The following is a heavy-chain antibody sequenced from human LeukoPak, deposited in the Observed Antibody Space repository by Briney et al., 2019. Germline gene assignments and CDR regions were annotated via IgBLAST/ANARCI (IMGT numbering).Heavy chain of an antibody. CDR3: ARAPQWLLFDY. CDR1: GFTFSNYD. Sequence: GRSLRLSCAASGFTFSNYDMHWVRQAPGKGLEWVAVIWSDGSDKYYEDSAKGRFTISRDNSKNTLDLQMNSLRAEDTAVYYCARAPQWLLFDYWGQGTLVTVSS. CDR2: IWSDGSDK. V-gene: IGHV3-33*01. J-gene: IGHJ4*02. D-gene: IGHD3-22*01.